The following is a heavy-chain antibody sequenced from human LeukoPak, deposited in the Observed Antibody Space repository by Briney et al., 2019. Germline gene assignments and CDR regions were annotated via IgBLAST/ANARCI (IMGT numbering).Heavy chain of an antibody. J-gene: IGHJ3*02. CDR2: ISGNGGST. Sequence: PGGSLRLSCAASGFTFSSYAMSWVRQAPGKGLEWVSAISGNGGSTYYADSVKGRFTISRDNSKNTLYLQINSLRAEDTAVDYCAYDYATNKRVVITGDFDIWGQGTMVTVSS. V-gene: IGHV3-23*01. D-gene: IGHD3-22*01. CDR3: AYDYATNKRVVITGDFDI. CDR1: GFTFSSYA.